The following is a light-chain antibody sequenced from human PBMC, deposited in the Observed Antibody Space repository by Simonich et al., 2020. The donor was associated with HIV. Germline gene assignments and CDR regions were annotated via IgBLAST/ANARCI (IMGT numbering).Light chain of an antibody. J-gene: IGKJ1*01. Sequence: DIQMTQSPSTLSASVGDRVTITCRASQSINSWLAWYQQKPGKAPQLLFYKASSLERGVPSRFSGSGSGTEFTLTISSLQPDDFATYYSQHYNSYPTWTFGQGTKVEIK. V-gene: IGKV1-5*03. CDR1: QSINSW. CDR2: KAS. CDR3: QHYNSYPTWT.